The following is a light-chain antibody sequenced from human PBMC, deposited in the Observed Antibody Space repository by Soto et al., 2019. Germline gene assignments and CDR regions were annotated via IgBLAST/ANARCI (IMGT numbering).Light chain of an antibody. CDR1: QGMSNY. Sequence: DIQLTQSPSFLSASVGDRVTITCRASQGMSNYLAWYQQKPGRAPKLLIYAASTLQTGVPSRFSGRGSGTEFTLTISSLQPEDFATYYCQQLNRYPFTFGPGTKVDIK. CDR3: QQLNRYPFT. V-gene: IGKV1-9*01. J-gene: IGKJ3*01. CDR2: AAS.